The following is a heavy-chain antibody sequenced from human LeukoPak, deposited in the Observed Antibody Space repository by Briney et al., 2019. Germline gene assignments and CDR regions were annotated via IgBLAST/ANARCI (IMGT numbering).Heavy chain of an antibody. D-gene: IGHD2-21*01. Sequence: PGGSLRLSCAASGFTFSSYDMHWVRQATGKGLEWVSGIGTAGDTYYPGSVKGRFTISRENAKNSLYLQMNSLRAGDTAVYYCAEDQKLQPFHYRGQGTLVTVSS. CDR1: GFTFSSYD. V-gene: IGHV3-13*01. CDR2: IGTAGDT. CDR3: AEDQKLQPFHY. J-gene: IGHJ4*02.